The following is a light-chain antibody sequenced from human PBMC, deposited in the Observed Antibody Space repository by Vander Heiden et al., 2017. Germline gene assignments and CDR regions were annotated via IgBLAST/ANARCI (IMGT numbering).Light chain of an antibody. Sequence: QSALTQPASASGSAGQAITISCTGTSSDVGSYNSVSWYQQLTGKAPKLMIYEVNNRPSGISTRFSGSKSGNTASLTISGLQAEDEADYYCSSYTSSSTVLFGGGTKLTVL. CDR3: SSYTSSSTVL. CDR1: SSDVGSYNS. V-gene: IGLV2-14*01. J-gene: IGLJ2*01. CDR2: EVN.